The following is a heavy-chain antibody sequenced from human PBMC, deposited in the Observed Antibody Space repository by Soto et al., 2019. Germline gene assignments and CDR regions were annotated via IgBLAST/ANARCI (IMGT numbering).Heavy chain of an antibody. J-gene: IGHJ5*02. Sequence: GGSLRLSCAASGFTVSSNYMSWVRQAPGKGLDWVSLISGGGSTYYADSVKGRFTISRDTSKNTLSLQMNSLRVEDTAVYYCARHPERIAEIGWFDPWGQGTLVTVSS. CDR1: GFTVSSNY. V-gene: IGHV3-66*04. CDR2: ISGGGST. CDR3: ARHPERIAEIGWFDP. D-gene: IGHD6-13*01.